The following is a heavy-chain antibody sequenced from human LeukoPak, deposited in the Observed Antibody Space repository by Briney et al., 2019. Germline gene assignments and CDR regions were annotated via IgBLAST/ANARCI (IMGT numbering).Heavy chain of an antibody. CDR3: ARDPLWFGELYVPNPD. CDR2: ISYDGSNK. CDR1: GFTFSSYA. Sequence: PGGSLRLSCAASGFTFSSYAMHWVRQAPGKGLEWVAVISYDGSNKYYADSVKGRFTISRDNSKNTLYLQMNSLRAEDTAVYYCARDPLWFGELYVPNPDWGQGTLVTVSS. D-gene: IGHD3-10*01. J-gene: IGHJ4*02. V-gene: IGHV3-30*07.